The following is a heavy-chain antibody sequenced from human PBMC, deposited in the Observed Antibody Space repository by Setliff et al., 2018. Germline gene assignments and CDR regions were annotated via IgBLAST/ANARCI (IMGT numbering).Heavy chain of an antibody. CDR1: GGPTIGYY. Sequence: KPSETLSLTCAVSGGPTIGYYWTWIRQAPGKGLEWIGHIYTSGSTNYNTSLSSRVTISLDTSKSQFSLKLSFVTAADTAVYFCARYDFWTGYYSGEGGNFDSWGQGTLVTVSS. V-gene: IGHV4-4*08. CDR2: IYTSGST. CDR3: ARYDFWTGYYSGEGGNFDS. J-gene: IGHJ4*02. D-gene: IGHD3-3*01.